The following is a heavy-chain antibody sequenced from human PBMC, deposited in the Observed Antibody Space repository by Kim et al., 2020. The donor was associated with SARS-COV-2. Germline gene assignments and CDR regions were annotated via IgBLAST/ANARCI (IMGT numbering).Heavy chain of an antibody. CDR3: ARGIVVVNSTSYYYYYYGMDV. J-gene: IGHJ6*02. Sequence: SVKVSCKASGGTFSSYAISWVRQAPGQGLEWMGRIIPILGIENYAQNFQGRVTITADKSTSTAYMELSSLRSEDTAVYYCARGIVVVNSTSYYYYYYGMDVWGQGTTVTVSS. D-gene: IGHD3-22*01. CDR1: GGTFSSYA. CDR2: IIPILGIE. V-gene: IGHV1-69*04.